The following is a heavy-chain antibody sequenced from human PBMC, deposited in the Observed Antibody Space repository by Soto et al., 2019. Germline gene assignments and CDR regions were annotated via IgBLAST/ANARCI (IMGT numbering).Heavy chain of an antibody. CDR2: IDPSDSHT. Sequence: PGESLKISCKGSGYSFTSYWISWVRQMPGKGLEWMGRIDPSDSHTNYSPSFQGHVTISADKSISTAYLQWSSLKASDTAMYYCVRHDGFLEWLPDWGYNGMDVWGQGTTVTVSS. CDR3: VRHDGFLEWLPDWGYNGMDV. CDR1: GYSFTSYW. J-gene: IGHJ6*02. D-gene: IGHD3-3*01. V-gene: IGHV5-10-1*01.